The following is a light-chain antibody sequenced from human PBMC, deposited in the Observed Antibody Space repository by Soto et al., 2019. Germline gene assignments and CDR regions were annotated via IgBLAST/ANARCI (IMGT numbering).Light chain of an antibody. J-gene: IGKJ5*01. Sequence: ILLTKSPSSLSAFWGDSVTITCRASQGIDSSFAWYQQKPGKAPKLLIYAASSLQSGVPSRFIGSGSGTDFTLTISSLQPADFATYYCQQLHDYPSTFGKGARLEIK. CDR3: QQLHDYPST. CDR1: QGIDSS. CDR2: AAS. V-gene: IGKV1-9*01.